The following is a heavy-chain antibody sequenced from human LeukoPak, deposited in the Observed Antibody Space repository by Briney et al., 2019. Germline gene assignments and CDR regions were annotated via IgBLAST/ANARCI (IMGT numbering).Heavy chain of an antibody. D-gene: IGHD6-25*01. CDR1: GYTLTTYH. Sequence: SVKLSCKTSGYTLTTYHINWVRHATGQGLEWLGWMNAYSGDRGYAQKFQGRLSITSDTSISTAYMELSSLRSDDTAVYFCARTTSLTASGYDYWGEGTLVTVSS. V-gene: IGHV1-8*03. CDR3: ARTTSLTASGYDY. J-gene: IGHJ4*02. CDR2: MNAYSGDR.